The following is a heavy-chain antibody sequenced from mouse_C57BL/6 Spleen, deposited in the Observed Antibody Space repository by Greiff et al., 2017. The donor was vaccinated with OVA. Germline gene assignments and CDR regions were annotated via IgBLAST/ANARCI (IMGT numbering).Heavy chain of an antibody. Sequence: EVKLLESGEGLVKPGGSLKLSCAASGFTFSSYAMSWVRQTPEKRLEWVAYISSGGDYIYYADTVKGRFTISRDNARNTLYLQMSSLKSEDTAMYYCTRDQDGNWFAYWGQGTLVTVSA. CDR3: TRDQDGNWFAY. J-gene: IGHJ3*01. CDR1: GFTFSSYA. CDR2: ISSGGDYI. V-gene: IGHV5-9-1*02. D-gene: IGHD2-1*01.